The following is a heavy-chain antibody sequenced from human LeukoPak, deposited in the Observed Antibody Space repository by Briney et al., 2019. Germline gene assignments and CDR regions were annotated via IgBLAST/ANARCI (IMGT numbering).Heavy chain of an antibody. CDR3: ARDPKRAFGGVMAFFDY. J-gene: IGHJ4*02. Sequence: GGSLRLSCAASGFTFSSYSMNWVRQAPGKGLEWVSYISSSSSTIYYADSVKGRFTIPRNNAKNSLYLQMNSLRDEDTAVYYCARDPKRAFGGVMAFFDYWGQGTLVTVSS. CDR1: GFTFSSYS. D-gene: IGHD3-16*01. CDR2: ISSSSSTI. V-gene: IGHV3-48*02.